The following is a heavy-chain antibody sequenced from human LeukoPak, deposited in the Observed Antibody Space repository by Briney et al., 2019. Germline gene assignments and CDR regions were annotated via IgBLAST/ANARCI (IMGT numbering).Heavy chain of an antibody. V-gene: IGHV3-23*01. CDR3: AKWPEGATPKFHH. D-gene: IGHD1-26*01. Sequence: GGSLRLSCAASGFTFSSYAMSWVRQAPGKGLEAPGKGLEWVSTITVSGHATYYPDSVRGPFTIPRDNSKSTLNLQMDSLRAEDSALYYGAKWPEGATPKFHHWGQGTLVTVSS. CDR2: ITVSGHAT. J-gene: IGHJ4*02. CDR1: GFTFSSYA.